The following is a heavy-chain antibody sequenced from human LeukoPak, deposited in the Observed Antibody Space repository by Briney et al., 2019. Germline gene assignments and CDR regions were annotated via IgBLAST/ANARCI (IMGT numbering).Heavy chain of an antibody. CDR2: ISGSGGST. Sequence: GGSLRLSCAASGFTFSSYATSWVRQAPGKGLEWVSAISGSGGSTYYADSVKGRFTISRDNSKNTLYLQMNSLRAEDTAVYYCAKGAGDSSSWYAIFDYWGQGTLVTVSS. CDR1: GFTFSSYA. V-gene: IGHV3-23*01. J-gene: IGHJ4*02. D-gene: IGHD6-13*01. CDR3: AKGAGDSSSWYAIFDY.